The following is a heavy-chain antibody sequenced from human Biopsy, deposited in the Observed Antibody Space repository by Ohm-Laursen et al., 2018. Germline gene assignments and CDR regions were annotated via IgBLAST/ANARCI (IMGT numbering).Heavy chain of an antibody. V-gene: IGHV1-2*02. CDR2: IDPDSGRT. D-gene: IGHD2-15*01. Sequence: ASVKVSCKASGYTSSLYHIHWVRQAPGQGLEWMGWIDPDSGRTSFGQTFQGRVTMTSDTSTGTAYLELTRLRSDDTAVYYCARDPYCSGGNCYSPLDHWGQGTLVTVSA. J-gene: IGHJ4*02. CDR3: ARDPYCSGGNCYSPLDH. CDR1: GYTSSLYH.